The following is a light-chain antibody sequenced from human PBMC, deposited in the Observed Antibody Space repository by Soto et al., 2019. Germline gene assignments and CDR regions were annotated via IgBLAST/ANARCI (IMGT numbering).Light chain of an antibody. Sequence: QSALTQPASVSGSPGQSITISCTGTSSDVDRYNYVSWYQQHPGKAPKLMIYEVTNRPSGVSHRFSGSKSGDTASLTISGLQAEDEADYYSSSYTASITDVFGTGTKLTVL. CDR1: SSDVDRYNY. CDR2: EVT. J-gene: IGLJ1*01. CDR3: SSYTASITDV. V-gene: IGLV2-14*01.